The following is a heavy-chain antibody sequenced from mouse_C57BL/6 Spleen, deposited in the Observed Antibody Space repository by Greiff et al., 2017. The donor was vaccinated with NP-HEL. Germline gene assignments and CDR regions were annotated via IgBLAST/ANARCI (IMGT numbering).Heavy chain of an antibody. CDR2: ISDGGSYT. CDR1: GFTFSSYA. D-gene: IGHD2-4*01. Sequence: EVKVVESGGGLVKPGGSLKLSCAASGFTFSSYAMSWVRQTPEKRLEWVATISDGGSYTYYPDNVKGRFTISRDNAKNNLYLQMSHLKSEDTAMYYCARADYDYNRGFAYWGQGTLVTVSA. V-gene: IGHV5-4*03. J-gene: IGHJ3*01. CDR3: ARADYDYNRGFAY.